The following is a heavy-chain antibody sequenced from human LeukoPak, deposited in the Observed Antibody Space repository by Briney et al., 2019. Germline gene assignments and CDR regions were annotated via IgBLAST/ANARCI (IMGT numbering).Heavy chain of an antibody. Sequence: GGSLRLSCAASGFTFSSFAMTWVRQAPGKGLEWVGLIRDSGEAFYADFARGRFAISRDESENTLYLQMNSLRVEDTAVYFCARDRAANQDWVEFDPWGQGTPVIVSS. CDR3: ARDRAANQDWVEFDP. J-gene: IGHJ5*02. CDR2: IRDSGEA. V-gene: IGHV3-23*01. D-gene: IGHD3/OR15-3a*01. CDR1: GFTFSSFA.